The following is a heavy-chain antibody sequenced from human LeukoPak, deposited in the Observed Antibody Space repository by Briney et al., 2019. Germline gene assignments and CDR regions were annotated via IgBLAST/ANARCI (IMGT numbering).Heavy chain of an antibody. CDR1: GFAFSDYY. CDR3: AKARLRNDAFDI. D-gene: IGHD4-17*01. J-gene: IGHJ3*02. Sequence: PGGSLRLSCAASGFAFSDYYMNWIRQAPGKGLEWVSYISSSSSYTNYADSVKGRFTISRDNAKNSLYLQMNSLRAEDTAVYYCAKARLRNDAFDIWGRGTRVTVSS. V-gene: IGHV3-11*03. CDR2: ISSSSSYT.